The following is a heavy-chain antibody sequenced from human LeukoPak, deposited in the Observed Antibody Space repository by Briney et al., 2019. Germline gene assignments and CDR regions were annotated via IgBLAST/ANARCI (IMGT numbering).Heavy chain of an antibody. Sequence: LGGSLRLSCAASGFTFSDYYMAWLRQAPGKGLEWVSYITNSGSDKYYADSVKGRFTISRDNAKNSLYLQMNSLRAEDTAVYYCARDLAVAGYWGQGTLVTVSS. CDR2: ITNSGSDK. J-gene: IGHJ4*02. D-gene: IGHD6-19*01. CDR3: ARDLAVAGY. V-gene: IGHV3-11*01. CDR1: GFTFSDYY.